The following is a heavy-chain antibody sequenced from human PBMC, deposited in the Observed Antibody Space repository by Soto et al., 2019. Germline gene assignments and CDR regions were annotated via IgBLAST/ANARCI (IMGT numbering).Heavy chain of an antibody. CDR3: AKDRQPDGIWSIDY. CDR1: GFTLSTYS. D-gene: IGHD3-3*01. V-gene: IGHV3-23*01. J-gene: IGHJ4*02. Sequence: GGSLRLSCAASGFTLSTYSMTWVRQAPGKGLEWVSSIVASNSRTDYADSVKGRFTISRDNSQNMLFLQMNSLRAEDTAVYYCAKDRQPDGIWSIDYWGQGTLVTVSS. CDR2: IVASNSRT.